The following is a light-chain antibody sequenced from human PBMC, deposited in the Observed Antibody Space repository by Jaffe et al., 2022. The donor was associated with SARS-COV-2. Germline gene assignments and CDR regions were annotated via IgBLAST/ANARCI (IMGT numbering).Light chain of an antibody. CDR3: ATWDDSLSGWV. CDR2: RSY. V-gene: IGLV1-47*01. Sequence: QSVLTQPPSASGTPGQRVTISCSGSSSNIGTDYVYWYQHLPGMAPKLPGTAPKLLIYRSYQRPSGVPGRFSGSQSGTSPSLAISGLRSEDEADYYCATWDDSLSGWVFGGGTKLTVL. CDR1: SSNIGTDY. J-gene: IGLJ3*02.